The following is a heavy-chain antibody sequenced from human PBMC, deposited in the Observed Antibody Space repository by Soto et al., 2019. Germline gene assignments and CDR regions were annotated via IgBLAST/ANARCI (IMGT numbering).Heavy chain of an antibody. D-gene: IGHD3-22*01. CDR1: GGSINRGGYF. CDR2: IYYSGST. J-gene: IGHJ3*02. V-gene: IGHV4-31*03. Sequence: PSETLSLTCSVSGGSINRGGYFWSWLRQHPGKGLEWIGFIYYSGSTYYNPSLKSRATISLDTSENHFSMRLTSVVAADTAIYYCARDGPVGADVSASYRAFDIWGQGIMVTVSS. CDR3: ARDGPVGADVSASYRAFDI.